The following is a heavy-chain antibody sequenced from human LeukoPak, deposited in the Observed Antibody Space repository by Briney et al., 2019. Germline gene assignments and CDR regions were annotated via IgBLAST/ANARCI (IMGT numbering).Heavy chain of an antibody. CDR1: GGSISSYY. CDR2: IYYSGTT. D-gene: IGHD6-13*01. CDR3: ARGVYIAAAQYGY. Sequence: PSETLSLTCTVSGGSISSYYWSWIRQPPGKGLEWIGYIYYSGTTNYNPSLKSRVTISVDTSKNQFSLKLSSVTAADTAVYYCARGVYIAAAQYGYWGRGTLVTVSS. V-gene: IGHV4-59*01. J-gene: IGHJ4*02.